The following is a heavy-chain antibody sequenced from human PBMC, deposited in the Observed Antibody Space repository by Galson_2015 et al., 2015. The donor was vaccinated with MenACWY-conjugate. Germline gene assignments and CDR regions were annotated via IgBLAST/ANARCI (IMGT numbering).Heavy chain of an antibody. D-gene: IGHD7-27*01. J-gene: IGHJ4*02. Sequence: SLRLSCAASEITFRHCGMNWVRQAPGKGLEWVSYISPGSGIIYYADSAKGRFTISRDDARNSLFLQISSPRDEDTAVYYCAWGRNPTVKSMYLDYWGQGTLVTVSS. CDR2: ISPGSGII. CDR1: EITFRHCG. CDR3: AWGRNPTVKSMYLDY. V-gene: IGHV3-48*02.